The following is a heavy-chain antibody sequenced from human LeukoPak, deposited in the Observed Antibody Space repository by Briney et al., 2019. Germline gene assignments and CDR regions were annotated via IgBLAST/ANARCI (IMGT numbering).Heavy chain of an antibody. V-gene: IGHV1-69*13. J-gene: IGHJ4*02. D-gene: IGHD5-24*01. CDR3: ARGGDGYNRFDY. Sequence: ASVKVSCKASGGTFSSYAISWVRQAPGQGLEWMGGIIPIFGTANYAQKFQGRVTITADESTSTAYMELSSLRSEDTAVYYCARGGDGYNRFDYWGQGTLVTVSS. CDR2: IIPIFGTA. CDR1: GGTFSSYA.